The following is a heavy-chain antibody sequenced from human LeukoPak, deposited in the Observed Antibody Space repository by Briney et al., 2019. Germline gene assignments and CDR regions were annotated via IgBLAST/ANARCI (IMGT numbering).Heavy chain of an antibody. D-gene: IGHD5-12*01. Sequence: ASVKVSCKASGYTFTSYYVHWVRQAPGQGLEWMGIINPSGGSTSYAQKFQGRVTMTRDTSTSTVYMELSSLRSEDTAVYYCARDLARGYPVYCFDYWGQRTLVTVSS. CDR1: GYTFTSYY. CDR2: INPSGGST. J-gene: IGHJ4*02. CDR3: ARDLARGYPVYCFDY. V-gene: IGHV1-46*01.